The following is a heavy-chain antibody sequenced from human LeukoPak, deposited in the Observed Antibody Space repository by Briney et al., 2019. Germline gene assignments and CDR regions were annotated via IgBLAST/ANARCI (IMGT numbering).Heavy chain of an antibody. V-gene: IGHV3-48*04. D-gene: IGHD2-2*01. CDR3: ASTLCSSASCYVGYFDY. CDR1: GFTFISYS. CDR2: ISSLSGTI. Sequence: GGSLRLSCAASGFTFISYSMNWVRQAPGKGLEWVSYISSLSGTIYYADSVKGRFTISRDNAKNSLYLQMSSLRAEDTAVYYCASTLCSSASCYVGYFDYWGQGTLVTVSS. J-gene: IGHJ4*02.